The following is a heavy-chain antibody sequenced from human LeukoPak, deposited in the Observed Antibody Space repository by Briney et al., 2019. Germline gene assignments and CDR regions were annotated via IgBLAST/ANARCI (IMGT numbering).Heavy chain of an antibody. CDR1: GFTFSNYA. V-gene: IGHV3-23*01. Sequence: PGGSLRLSCAASGFTFSNYAMSWVRQAPGKGLEWVSAISGSGDNTYYADSVRGRFTISRDNSKDTLYPQMNNLRAVDTAMYYCAKDGRYYFGSGSYPFDSWGQGTRVTVSS. J-gene: IGHJ5*01. CDR3: AKDGRYYFGSGSYPFDS. D-gene: IGHD3-10*01. CDR2: ISGSGDNT.